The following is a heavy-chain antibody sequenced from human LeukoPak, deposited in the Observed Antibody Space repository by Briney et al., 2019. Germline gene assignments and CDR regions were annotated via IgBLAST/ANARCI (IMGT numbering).Heavy chain of an antibody. V-gene: IGHV3-23*01. CDR3: ARDGAAADCFDY. D-gene: IGHD6-13*01. Sequence: PGGSLRLSCAASGFTFSSYAMSWVRQAPGKGLEWVSAISGSGGSTYYADSVKGRFTISRDNSKNTLYLQMNSLRAEDTAVYYCARDGAAADCFDYWGQGTLVTVSS. J-gene: IGHJ4*02. CDR1: GFTFSSYA. CDR2: ISGSGGST.